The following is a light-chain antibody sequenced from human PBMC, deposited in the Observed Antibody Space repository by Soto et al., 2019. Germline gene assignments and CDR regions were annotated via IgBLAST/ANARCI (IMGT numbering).Light chain of an antibody. Sequence: EIVLTQSPGTLSLSPGERATLSCRASQSVSSSFLAWYQQKVGQAPTLLIYGASSRATGIPDRFSGSGSGTDFTLTISRLEPEDFAVYYCQQYGSSPRTFGQGTRLENK. J-gene: IGKJ5*01. V-gene: IGKV3-20*01. CDR1: QSVSSSF. CDR2: GAS. CDR3: QQYGSSPRT.